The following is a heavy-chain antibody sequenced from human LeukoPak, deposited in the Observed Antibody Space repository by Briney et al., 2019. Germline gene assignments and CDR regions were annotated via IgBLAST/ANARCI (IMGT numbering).Heavy chain of an antibody. V-gene: IGHV1-8*01. CDR2: MNPNSGNT. J-gene: IGHJ5*02. D-gene: IGHD3-10*01. Sequence: ASVKVSCKASGYTFTSYDINWVRQATGQGLEWMGWMNPNSGNTGYAQKFQGRVTMTRNTSISTAYVELSSLRSEDTAVYYCARGPSAPRLLWFGELRRLWFDPWGQGTLVTVSS. CDR1: GYTFTSYD. CDR3: ARGPSAPRLLWFGELRRLWFDP.